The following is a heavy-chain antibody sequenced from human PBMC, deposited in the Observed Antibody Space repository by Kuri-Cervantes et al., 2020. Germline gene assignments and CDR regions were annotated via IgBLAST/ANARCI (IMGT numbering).Heavy chain of an antibody. Sequence: SETLSLTCAVYNGSFTAYYGSWIRQPPGKGLEWIGEIDHRGSVNYNPSFRSRVTISIDTSNNHFSLKLSSVTAADTAVYYCARGVPVTDHFYFYYMDVWGKGTTVTVSS. V-gene: IGHV4-34*01. CDR2: IDHRGSV. D-gene: IGHD2-21*02. CDR3: ARGVPVTDHFYFYYMDV. J-gene: IGHJ6*03. CDR1: NGSFTAYY.